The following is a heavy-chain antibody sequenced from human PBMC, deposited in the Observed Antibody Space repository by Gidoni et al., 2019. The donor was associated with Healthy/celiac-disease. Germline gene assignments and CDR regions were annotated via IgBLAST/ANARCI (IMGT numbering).Heavy chain of an antibody. J-gene: IGHJ4*02. Sequence: EVQLVESGGGLVQPGGSLRLSCAASGFTVSSNYMSWVRQAPGKGLEWVSVIYSGGSTYYADSVKGRFTISRDNSKNTLYLQMNSLRAEDTAVYYCAREGSEQWLGYFFYWGQGTLVTVSS. V-gene: IGHV3-66*01. CDR1: GFTVSSNY. D-gene: IGHD6-19*01. CDR2: IYSGGST. CDR3: AREGSEQWLGYFFY.